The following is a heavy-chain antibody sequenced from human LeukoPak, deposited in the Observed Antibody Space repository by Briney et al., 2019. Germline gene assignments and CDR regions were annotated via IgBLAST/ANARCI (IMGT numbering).Heavy chain of an antibody. J-gene: IGHJ4*02. CDR2: ISYDGSNK. CDR3: ARDGGTVTKRYFDY. Sequence: PGGSLRLSCAASGFTFSSYAMHWVRQAPGKGLEWVAVISYDGSNKYYADSVKGRFTISRDNSKDTLYLQMNSLRAEDTAVYYCARDGGTVTKRYFDYWGQGTLVTVSS. CDR1: GFTFSSYA. V-gene: IGHV3-30*01. D-gene: IGHD4-11*01.